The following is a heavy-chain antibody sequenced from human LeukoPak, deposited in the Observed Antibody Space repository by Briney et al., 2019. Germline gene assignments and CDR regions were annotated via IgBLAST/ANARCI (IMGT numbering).Heavy chain of an antibody. J-gene: IGHJ4*02. CDR2: MNPNSGNT. Sequence: ASVKVSCKASGYTFTSYDINWVRQATGQGLEWMGWMNPNSGNTGYAQKFQGRVTMTRNTSISTAYMELSSLRSEDTAVYCCARGSEQLGSSQDYWGQGTLVTVSS. V-gene: IGHV1-8*01. CDR1: GYTFTSYD. CDR3: ARGSEQLGSSQDY. D-gene: IGHD6-13*01.